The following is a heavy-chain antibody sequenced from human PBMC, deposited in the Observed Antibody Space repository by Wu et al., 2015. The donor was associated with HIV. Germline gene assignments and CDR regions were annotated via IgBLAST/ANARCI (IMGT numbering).Heavy chain of an antibody. J-gene: IGHJ3*02. V-gene: IGHV1-69*05. CDR3: ARDFGLNTYYYDSSGYWDAFDI. CDR2: IVPILEIP. CDR1: GGTFSSYA. D-gene: IGHD3-22*01. Sequence: QVQLVQSGAEVKKPGSSVKVSCKASGGTFSSYAINWARQAPGQGLEWVGGIVPILEIPDYAEKFQGRVTIYTDESATTGYMELNTLRFEDTAVYYCARDFGLNTYYYDSSGYWDAFDIWGQGTMVTVSS.